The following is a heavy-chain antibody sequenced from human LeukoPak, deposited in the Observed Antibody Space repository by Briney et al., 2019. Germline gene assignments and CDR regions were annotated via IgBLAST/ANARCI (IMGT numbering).Heavy chain of an antibody. CDR1: GFTFSSFG. J-gene: IGHJ4*01. CDR3: AKDRLRFCTGGNCYSPVDY. D-gene: IGHD2-15*01. Sequence: GGTLRLSCAASGFTFSSFGMSWVRQVPGKGLEWVSSISSGAGSTYYADSVKGRFTISRDNSKNSLYLQMTSLRADDTAVYYCAKDRLRFCTGGNCYSPVDYWGQGILVTVSS. V-gene: IGHV3-23*01. CDR2: ISSGAGST.